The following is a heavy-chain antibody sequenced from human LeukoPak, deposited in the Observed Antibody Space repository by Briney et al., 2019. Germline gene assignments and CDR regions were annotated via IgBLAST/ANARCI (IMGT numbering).Heavy chain of an antibody. CDR2: ISGSGGST. V-gene: IGHV3-23*01. J-gene: IGHJ5*02. CDR3: TRATHGPGGFDP. CDR1: GFTFSSYA. D-gene: IGHD3-10*01. Sequence: QPGGSLRLSCAASGFTFSSYAMSWVRQAPGKGLEWVSAISGSGGSTYYADSVKGRFTISGDNSKDTLYLQMNSLRAEDTTVYYCTRATHGPGGFDPWGQGTLVTVSS.